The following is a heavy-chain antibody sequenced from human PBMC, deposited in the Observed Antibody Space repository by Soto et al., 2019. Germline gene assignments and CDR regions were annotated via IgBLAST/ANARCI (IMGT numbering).Heavy chain of an antibody. D-gene: IGHD2-15*01. CDR1: GDSVSSNSAA. CDR2: TYYRSKWYN. Sequence: SQTLSLTCAISGDSVSSNSAAWNWIRQSPSRGLEWLGRTYYRSKWYNDYAVSVKSRITINPDTSKNQFSLQLNSVTPEDTAVYYCARGRGCGSGGSCYPYYYYMDVWGKGTTVTVSS. J-gene: IGHJ6*03. V-gene: IGHV6-1*01. CDR3: ARGRGCGSGGSCYPYYYYMDV.